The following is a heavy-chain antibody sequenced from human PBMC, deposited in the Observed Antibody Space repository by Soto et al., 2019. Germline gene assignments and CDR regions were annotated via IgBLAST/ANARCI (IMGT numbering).Heavy chain of an antibody. V-gene: IGHV4-30-4*01. CDR2: IFDSGST. CDR1: DSVISGGVYY. Sequence: SETLSLTGTVADSVISGGVYYWRWIRQPPGKGLEWIGYIFDSGSTYYNPSLKSRVTISVDTSKNQFSLRLSSVTAADTAVYYCAILPKYCSGGSCQHYDYYYYYMDVWGKGTTVTVSS. CDR3: AILPKYCSGGSCQHYDYYYYYMDV. J-gene: IGHJ6*03. D-gene: IGHD2-15*01.